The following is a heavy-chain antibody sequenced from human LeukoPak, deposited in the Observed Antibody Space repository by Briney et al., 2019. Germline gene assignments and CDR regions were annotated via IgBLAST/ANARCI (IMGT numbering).Heavy chain of an antibody. CDR3: ARAFGGYCGGGCYPAFDAFDI. CDR2: ISYSGST. Sequence: PSQTLSLTCTVSGGFISSGAYYWSWVRQPPGKGLEWIAYISYSGSTYYNPSLKSQVTISIDTSKNQFSLKLSSVTAADTAVYYCARAFGGYCGGGCYPAFDAFDIWGQGTMVTVSS. D-gene: IGHD2-21*02. V-gene: IGHV4-30-4*08. CDR1: GGFISSGAYY. J-gene: IGHJ3*02.